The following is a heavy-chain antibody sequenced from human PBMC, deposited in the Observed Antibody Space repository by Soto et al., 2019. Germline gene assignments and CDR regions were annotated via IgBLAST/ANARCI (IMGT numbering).Heavy chain of an antibody. CDR1: GASISSGGYH. V-gene: IGHV4-31*03. J-gene: IGHJ4*02. CDR2: MYCSGST. D-gene: IGHD1-1*01. CDR3: ARDLGGTGYFDY. Sequence: QVQLQESGPGLVKPSQTLSLTCTVSGASISSGGYHWSWIRHHPEKGLEWIGHMYCSGSTYYNPSLKSRLTISVDTSKNQFSLKLSSVTAADTAVYYCARDLGGTGYFDYWGQGTLVTVSS.